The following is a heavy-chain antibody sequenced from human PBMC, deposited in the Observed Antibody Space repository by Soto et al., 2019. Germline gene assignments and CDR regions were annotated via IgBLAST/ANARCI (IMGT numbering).Heavy chain of an antibody. D-gene: IGHD6-13*01. CDR1: RDSVSSNSSA. J-gene: IGHJ6*02. Sequence: SQTLSLTCAISRDSVSSNSSAWNCIRQSPSRGLEWLGRTYYRSKWYNDYAVSVKSRITINPDTSKNQFSLQLNSVTPEDTAVYYCARDHPSIAAAGYYYYYGMDVWGQGTTVTVSS. V-gene: IGHV6-1*01. CDR3: ARDHPSIAAAGYYYYYGMDV. CDR2: TYYRSKWYN.